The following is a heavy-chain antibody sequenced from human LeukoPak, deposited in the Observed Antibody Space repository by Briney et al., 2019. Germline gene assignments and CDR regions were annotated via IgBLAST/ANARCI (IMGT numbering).Heavy chain of an antibody. CDR3: ARGPLILYYYDSSANDAFDI. CDR2: ISDDETYK. CDR1: GFTFNSYS. J-gene: IGHJ3*02. V-gene: IGHV3-30*14. Sequence: QTGGSLRLSCAASGFTFNSYSMHWVRQAPGKGLEWVTAISDDETYKFYADSVKGRFTISRDNSKNTLYLQMNSLRAEDTAVYYCARGPLILYYYDSSANDAFDIWGQGTMVTVSS. D-gene: IGHD3-22*01.